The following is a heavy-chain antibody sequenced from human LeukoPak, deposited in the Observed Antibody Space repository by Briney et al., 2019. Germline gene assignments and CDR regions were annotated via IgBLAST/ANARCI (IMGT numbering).Heavy chain of an antibody. Sequence: GGSLRLSCAASGFTFSSYGMSWVRQAPGKGLEWVSAISGSGGSTYYADSVKGRFTVSRDNSKNTLYLQMNSLRAEDTAVYYCAKGGPYCSSTSCYASYYYYYMDVWGKGTTVTISS. D-gene: IGHD2-2*01. CDR3: AKGGPYCSSTSCYASYYYYYMDV. J-gene: IGHJ6*03. V-gene: IGHV3-23*01. CDR2: ISGSGGST. CDR1: GFTFSSYG.